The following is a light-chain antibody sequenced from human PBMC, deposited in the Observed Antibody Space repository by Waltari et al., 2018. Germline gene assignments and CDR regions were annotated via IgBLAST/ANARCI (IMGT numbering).Light chain of an antibody. J-gene: IGLJ2*01. Sequence: SFDLTQPPSVSVSPGQTASITCSGDNLGDKYASWYQQKPGQSPVLVMYQDDTRPSGIPERFSGSLSGNTATLTISETQAMDEADYFCQAWDSSAVFFGGGTKLTVL. CDR1: NLGDKY. CDR2: QDD. CDR3: QAWDSSAVF. V-gene: IGLV3-1*01.